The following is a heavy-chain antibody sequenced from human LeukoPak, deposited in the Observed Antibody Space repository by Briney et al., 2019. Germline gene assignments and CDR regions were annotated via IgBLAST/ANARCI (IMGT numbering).Heavy chain of an antibody. CDR2: IYPGDPDT. Sequence: HGESLKISCKGSGYSFTSYWIGWVRQMPGKGLEWMGIIYPGDPDTRYSPSFQGQVTISADKSISTAYLQWSSLKASDTAMYYCARGEAGYNWNYPFDYWGQGTLVTVSS. CDR3: ARGEAGYNWNYPFDY. D-gene: IGHD1-1*01. CDR1: GYSFTSYW. V-gene: IGHV5-51*01. J-gene: IGHJ4*02.